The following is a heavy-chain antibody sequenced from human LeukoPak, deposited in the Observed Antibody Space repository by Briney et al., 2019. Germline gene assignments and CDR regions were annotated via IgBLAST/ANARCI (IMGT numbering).Heavy chain of an antibody. V-gene: IGHV3-23*01. Sequence: GGSLRLSCTASGFTFDTYAMSWVRQAPGRGLEWISGISDSGHSTYYADSVKGRFTISRDNSKNTLSLQMNSLRAEDTAVYYCTTVLLRYFEWDHLPGWFDPWGQGTLVTVSS. CDR1: GFTFDTYA. J-gene: IGHJ5*02. D-gene: IGHD3-9*01. CDR2: ISDSGHST. CDR3: TTVLLRYFEWDHLPGWFDP.